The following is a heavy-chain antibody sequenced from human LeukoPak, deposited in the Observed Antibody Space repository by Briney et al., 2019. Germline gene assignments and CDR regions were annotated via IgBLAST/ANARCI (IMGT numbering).Heavy chain of an antibody. Sequence: SETLSLTCAVYGGSFSGYYWSWIRQPPGKGLEWVGSINYRGSNYHNSSLKSRVTMSIDTSKNQFSLKLSSVTAADTAVYYCARGSYYDSSAPSAWGQGTLVTVSS. V-gene: IGHV4-34*01. CDR3: ARGSYYDSSAPSA. J-gene: IGHJ5*02. CDR2: INYRGSN. D-gene: IGHD3-22*01. CDR1: GGSFSGYY.